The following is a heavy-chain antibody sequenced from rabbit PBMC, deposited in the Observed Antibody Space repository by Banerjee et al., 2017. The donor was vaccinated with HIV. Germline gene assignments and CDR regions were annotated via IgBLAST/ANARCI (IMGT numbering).Heavy chain of an antibody. Sequence: QEQLVESGGGLVQPGGSLTLSCKASGLDFSSYSMNWVRQAPGKGLEWIGYIDPVFGSTYYASWVNGRFTISSHNAQNTLYLQLNSLTAADTATYFCARASTMTMVPYYFNLWGQGTLVTVS. D-gene: IGHD2-1*01. CDR1: GLDFSSYS. CDR2: IDPVFGST. CDR3: ARASTMTMVPYYFNL. J-gene: IGHJ4*01. V-gene: IGHV1S47*01.